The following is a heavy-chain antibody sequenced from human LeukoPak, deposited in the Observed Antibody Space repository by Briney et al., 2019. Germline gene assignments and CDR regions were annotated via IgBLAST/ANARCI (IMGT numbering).Heavy chain of an antibody. V-gene: IGHV1-69*06. J-gene: IGHJ4*02. Sequence: TSLKLSCTAAGGTFSRYAISWVRQAPGQGLEWVGGIIPIFGTPNYAHKFHGRLTITAETSTSTASMELSSLRFEDTAPYYCAGNSFGYTDDDWGQGTLVTASS. D-gene: IGHD5-18*01. CDR1: GGTFSRYA. CDR3: AGNSFGYTDDD. CDR2: IIPIFGTP.